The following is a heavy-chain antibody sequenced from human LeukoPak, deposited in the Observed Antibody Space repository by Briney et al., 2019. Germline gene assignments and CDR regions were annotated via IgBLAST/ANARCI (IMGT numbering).Heavy chain of an antibody. D-gene: IGHD4-23*01. V-gene: IGHV3-48*03. Sequence: GGSLRLSCAASGFTFSNYEMNWVRQAPGKGLEWVSYISSSGSTIYYADSVKGRFTISRDNAKNSLYLQMNSLRAEDTAVYYCARDYGGSSPFDYWGQGTLVTVSS. CDR1: GFTFSNYE. CDR3: ARDYGGSSPFDY. CDR2: ISSSGSTI. J-gene: IGHJ4*02.